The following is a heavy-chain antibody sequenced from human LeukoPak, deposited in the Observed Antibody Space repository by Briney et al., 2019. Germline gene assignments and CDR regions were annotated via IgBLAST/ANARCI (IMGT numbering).Heavy chain of an antibody. D-gene: IGHD6-13*01. V-gene: IGHV3-64*01. CDR1: GFTFYTYG. Sequence: GGSLRLSCAASGFTFYTYGMHWVRQAPGKGLEYVSGIGPDGGTTYYASSVKGRFTNSRDNSKYMLYLQMGSLTVDDMAVYYCARGAQLTDFWGQGTLVTVSS. CDR2: IGPDGGTT. CDR3: ARGAQLTDF. J-gene: IGHJ4*02.